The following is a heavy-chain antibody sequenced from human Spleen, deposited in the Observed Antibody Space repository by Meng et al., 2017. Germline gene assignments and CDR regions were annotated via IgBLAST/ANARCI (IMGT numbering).Heavy chain of an antibody. D-gene: IGHD3-10*01. J-gene: IGHJ4*02. CDR1: GYSVSSGYY. CDR3: ARDPDYYGSGSYYLPEYYFDY. Sequence: SETLSPTCTVSGYSVSSGYYWGWIRQPPGKGLEWIGSIYHSGRTYYNPSLKSRVTISADTSKNQFSLKLSSVTAADTAVYYCARDPDYYGSGSYYLPEYYFDYWGQGTLVTVSS. V-gene: IGHV4-38-2*02. CDR2: IYHSGRT.